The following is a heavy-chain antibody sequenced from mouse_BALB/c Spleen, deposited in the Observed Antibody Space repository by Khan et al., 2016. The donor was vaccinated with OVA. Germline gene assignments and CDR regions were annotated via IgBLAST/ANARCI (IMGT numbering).Heavy chain of an antibody. CDR1: GYAFSGYW. CDR2: IFPGSFSS. J-gene: IGHJ3*01. CDR3: AARRQGLLREWFAY. Sequence: QVQLKESGAELMKPGASVKISCKATGYAFSGYWIEWVKQRPGHGLEWIGEIFPGSFSSSYNEKFKGKATLTADTSSNTAYMQLSSLTSEDSAVYYCAARRQGLLREWFAYWGQGTLVTVSA. D-gene: IGHD1-1*01. V-gene: IGHV1-9*01.